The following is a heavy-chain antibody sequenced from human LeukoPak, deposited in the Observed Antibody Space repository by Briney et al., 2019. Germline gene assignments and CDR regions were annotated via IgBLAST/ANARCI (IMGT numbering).Heavy chain of an antibody. CDR3: ARGSGDYVWGSYRPVDY. CDR1: GFTFSSYS. CDR2: ISSSSSYI. J-gene: IGHJ4*02. V-gene: IGHV3-21*01. Sequence: GGSLRLSCAASGFTFSSYSMNWVRQAPGKGLEWVSSISSSSSYIYYADSVKGRFTISRDNAKNSLYLQMNSLRAEDTAVYYCARGSGDYVWGSYRPVDYWGQGTLVTVSS. D-gene: IGHD3-16*02.